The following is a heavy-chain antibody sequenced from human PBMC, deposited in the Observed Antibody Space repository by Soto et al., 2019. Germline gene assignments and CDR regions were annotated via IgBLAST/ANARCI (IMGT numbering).Heavy chain of an antibody. D-gene: IGHD1-26*01. CDR2: IIPNSGGT. CDR1: GGTFSSYA. CDR3: ARVGYSGSYYHFDY. J-gene: IGHJ4*02. Sequence: GASVKVSCKASGGTFSSYAISWVRQAPGQGLEWMGGIIPNSGGTNYAQKFQGRVTMTRDTSISTAYMELSRLRSDDTAVYYCARVGYSGSYYHFDYWGQGTVVTVSS. V-gene: IGHV1-2*02.